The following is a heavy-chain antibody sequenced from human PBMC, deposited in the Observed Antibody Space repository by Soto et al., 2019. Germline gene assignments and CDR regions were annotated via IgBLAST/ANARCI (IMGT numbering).Heavy chain of an antibody. J-gene: IGHJ4*02. V-gene: IGHV1-46*03. D-gene: IGHD5-12*01. CDR2: INPSGGST. Sequence: ASVKVSCKASGCTFTSYYMHWVRQAPGQGLEWMGIINPSGGSTSYAQKFQGRVTMTRDTSTSTVYMELSSLRSEDTAVYYCARASSGGYDLEYYFDYWGQGTLVTVSS. CDR1: GCTFTSYY. CDR3: ARASSGGYDLEYYFDY.